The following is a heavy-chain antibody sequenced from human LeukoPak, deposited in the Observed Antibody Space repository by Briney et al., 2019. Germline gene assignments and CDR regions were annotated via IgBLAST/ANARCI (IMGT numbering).Heavy chain of an antibody. CDR1: GASITSYY. CDR3: ARFGSGWWYNDY. Sequence: SETLSLTCAVSGASITSYYWTWIWQPPGKGLEWIGYIYHTGNIKYNPSLNSRVTISIDTSKNQFSLKLGSVTAADTAVYYCARFGSGWWYNDYWGQGTLVTVSS. D-gene: IGHD6-19*01. CDR2: IYHTGNI. J-gene: IGHJ4*02. V-gene: IGHV4-59*01.